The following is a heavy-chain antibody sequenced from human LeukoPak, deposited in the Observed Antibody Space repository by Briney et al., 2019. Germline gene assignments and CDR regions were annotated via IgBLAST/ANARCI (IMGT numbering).Heavy chain of an antibody. CDR2: IYWDDDK. V-gene: IGHV2-5*02. CDR1: GFSLNTAGVG. J-gene: IGHJ6*02. CDR3: AKAGYGSGSYLRYYYYGMDV. Sequence: SGPTLVKPTQTLTLTCTFSGFSLNTAGVGVGWIRQPPGKALEWLALIYWDDDKRYNPSLKTRLTITKDTSKNQVVLTVTNMDPVDTATYYCAKAGYGSGSYLRYYYYGMDVWGQGTTVTVSS. D-gene: IGHD3-10*01.